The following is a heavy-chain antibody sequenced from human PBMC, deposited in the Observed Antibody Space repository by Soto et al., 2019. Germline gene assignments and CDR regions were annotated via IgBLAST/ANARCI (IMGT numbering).Heavy chain of an antibody. CDR1: GFSLSTSGVG. J-gene: IGHJ4*02. CDR3: AHSSLSGDSSGYYYFDY. CDR2: IYWDDDK. V-gene: IGHV2-5*02. Sequence: SGPTLVNPTQTLTLTCTFSGFSLSTSGVGVGWIRQPPGKALEWLALIYWDDDKRYSPSLKSRLTITKDTSKNQVVLTMTNMDPVDTATYYCAHSSLSGDSSGYYYFDYWGQGTLVTVSS. D-gene: IGHD3-22*01.